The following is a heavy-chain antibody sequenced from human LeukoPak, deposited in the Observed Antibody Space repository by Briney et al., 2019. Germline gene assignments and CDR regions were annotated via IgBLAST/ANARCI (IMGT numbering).Heavy chain of an antibody. CDR2: INHSGST. CDR3: ASGSAIDY. CDR1: GGSFSGYY. J-gene: IGHJ4*02. D-gene: IGHD1-26*01. Sequence: PSETLSLTCAVYGGSFSGYYWSWIRQPPGKGLEWIGEINHSGSTNYNPSLKSRVTISVDTSKNQFSLKLSSVTAADTAVYYCASGSAIDYWGQGTLVTVSS. V-gene: IGHV4-34*01.